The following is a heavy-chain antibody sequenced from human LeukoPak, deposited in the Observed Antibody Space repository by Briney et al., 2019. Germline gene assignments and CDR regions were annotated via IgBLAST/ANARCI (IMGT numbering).Heavy chain of an antibody. V-gene: IGHV3-30*03. CDR2: ISYDGSNK. CDR3: AQSGGYCSGGSCPGYYGMDV. Sequence: GGSLRLSCAASGFTFSSYGMHWVRQAPGKGLEWVAVISYDGSNKYYADSVKGRFTISRDNSKNTLYLQMNSLRAEDTAVYYCAQSGGYCSGGSCPGYYGMDVWGQGTTVTVSS. J-gene: IGHJ6*02. CDR1: GFTFSSYG. D-gene: IGHD2-15*01.